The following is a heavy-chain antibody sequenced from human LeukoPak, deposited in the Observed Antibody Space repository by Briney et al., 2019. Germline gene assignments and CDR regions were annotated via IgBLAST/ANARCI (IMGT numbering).Heavy chain of an antibody. J-gene: IGHJ4*02. V-gene: IGHV1-58*01. CDR1: GFTVTSSA. D-gene: IGHD3-10*01. CDR2: IVVGSGNT. CDR3: ARVSMVRGQQPLPTY. Sequence: TPVTVSCKSAGFTVTSSAVQLVRQARGQRLEWMGWIVVGSGNTNYAQKFQERVTITRDMSTSTAYMELSSLRSEDTAVYYCARVSMVRGQQPLPTYWGQGTLVTVSS.